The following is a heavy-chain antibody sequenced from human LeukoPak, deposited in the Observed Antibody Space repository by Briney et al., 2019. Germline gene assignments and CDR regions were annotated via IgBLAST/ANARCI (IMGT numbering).Heavy chain of an antibody. V-gene: IGHV5-10-1*01. CDR3: ARQGTYDYGDYEFDY. J-gene: IGHJ4*02. CDR2: IGPSDSYT. D-gene: IGHD4-17*01. Sequence: GESLRISCKGSGYSFTSYWISWVRQMPGKGLEWMGRIGPSDSYTNYSPSFQGHVTISADKSISTAYLQWSSLKASDTAMYYCARQGTYDYGDYEFDYWGQGTLVTVSS. CDR1: GYSFTSYW.